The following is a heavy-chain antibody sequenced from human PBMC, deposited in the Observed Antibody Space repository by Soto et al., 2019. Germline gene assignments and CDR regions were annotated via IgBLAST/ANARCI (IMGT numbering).Heavy chain of an antibody. CDR2: ISYDGSNK. CDR3: ARDLDDNWFDP. CDR1: GFTFSSYA. J-gene: IGHJ5*02. D-gene: IGHD3-3*01. Sequence: GGSLRLSCAASGFTFSSYAMHWVRQAPGKGLEWVAVISYDGSNKYYADSVKGRFTISRDNSKNTLYLQMSSLRAEDTAVYYCARDLDDNWFDPWGQGTLVTVSS. V-gene: IGHV3-30-3*01.